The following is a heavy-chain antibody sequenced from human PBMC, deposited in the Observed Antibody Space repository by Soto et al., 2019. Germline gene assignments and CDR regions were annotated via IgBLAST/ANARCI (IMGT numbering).Heavy chain of an antibody. Sequence: QLQLQESGPGLVTPSETLSLTCAVSGGSISSSIYFWGWIRQPPGEGLEWIGSMYYSGTTSYNPSRKARVSISIATAKNQFSLRLSAVTAADTAVYYCARHGRGNDVVKYYYYGMDVWGQGTTVTVSS. CDR2: MYYSGTT. D-gene: IGHD2-15*01. V-gene: IGHV4-39*01. CDR3: ARHGRGNDVVKYYYYGMDV. CDR1: GGSISSSIYF. J-gene: IGHJ6*02.